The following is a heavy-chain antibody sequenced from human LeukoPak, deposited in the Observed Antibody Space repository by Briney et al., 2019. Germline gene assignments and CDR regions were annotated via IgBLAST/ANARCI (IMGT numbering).Heavy chain of an antibody. CDR1: GGSISSSSYY. J-gene: IGHJ4*02. D-gene: IGHD6-13*01. CDR2: IYYSGST. V-gene: IGHV4-39*07. CDR3: ARAPPSWYGDY. Sequence: SETLSLTCTVSGGSISSSSYYWGWIRQPPGKGLEWIGSIYYSGSTYYNPSLKSRVTISVDTSKNQFSLKLSSVTAADTAVYYCARAPPSWYGDYWGQGTLVTVSS.